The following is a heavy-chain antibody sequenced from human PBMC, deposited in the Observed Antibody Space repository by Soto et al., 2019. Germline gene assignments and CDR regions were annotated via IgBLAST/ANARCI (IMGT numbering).Heavy chain of an antibody. D-gene: IGHD3-22*01. J-gene: IGHJ3*02. CDR3: AREGDYDSSGYYHSDAFDI. CDR1: GGSISSYY. Sequence: PSETLSLTCTVSGGSISSYYWSWIRQPAGKGLEWIGRIYTSGSTNYNPSLKSRVTMSVDTSKNQFSLKLSSVTAADTAVYYCAREGDYDSSGYYHSDAFDIWGQGTMVTVSS. V-gene: IGHV4-4*07. CDR2: IYTSGST.